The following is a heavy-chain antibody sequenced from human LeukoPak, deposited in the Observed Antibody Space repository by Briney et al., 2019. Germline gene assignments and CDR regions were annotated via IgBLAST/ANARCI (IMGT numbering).Heavy chain of an antibody. CDR2: IGSSSYI. J-gene: IGHJ4*02. V-gene: IGHV3-21*01. CDR1: GFTFSTYN. D-gene: IGHD6-13*01. Sequence: TSGGSLRLSCAASGFTFSTYNMNWVRQAPGKGLEWVSFIGSSSYIYYADSVKGRFTISRDNAKNSLYLQMNSLRAEDTAVYYCARLSGIARDYWGQGTLVTVSS. CDR3: ARLSGIARDY.